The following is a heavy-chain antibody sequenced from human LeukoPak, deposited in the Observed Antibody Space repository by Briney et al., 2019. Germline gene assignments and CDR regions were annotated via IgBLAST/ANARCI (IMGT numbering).Heavy chain of an antibody. CDR2: MNPNSGNT. D-gene: IGHD3-10*01. Sequence: GASVKVSCKASGYTFTSYDINWVRQATGQGLEWMGWMNPNSGNTGYAQNFQGRVTMTRNTSISTAYMELSSLRSEDTAVYYCAKGPRSYYYGSGSYLRNWFDPWGQGTLVTVSS. J-gene: IGHJ5*02. V-gene: IGHV1-8*01. CDR3: AKGPRSYYYGSGSYLRNWFDP. CDR1: GYTFTSYD.